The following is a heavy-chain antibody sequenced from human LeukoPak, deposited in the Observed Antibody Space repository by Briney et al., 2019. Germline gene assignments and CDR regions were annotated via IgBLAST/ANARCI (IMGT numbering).Heavy chain of an antibody. CDR3: ARADSDAFDI. Sequence: ASVKVSCKASGYTFTDYYMHWVRQAPGQGLEWMGWINPNSGDTNYAQKFQGRVTMTRDTSTSIAYMELSRLRSDDTDVYYCARADSDAFDIWGQGTMVTVSS. CDR1: GYTFTDYY. J-gene: IGHJ3*02. V-gene: IGHV1-2*02. CDR2: INPNSGDT.